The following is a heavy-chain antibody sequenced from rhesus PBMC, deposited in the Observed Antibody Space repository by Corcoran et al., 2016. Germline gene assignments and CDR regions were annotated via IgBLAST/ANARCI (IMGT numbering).Heavy chain of an antibody. J-gene: IGHJ4*01. CDR3: ARDESGFGSY. Sequence: EVQLVESGGGLAKPGGSLRLSCAASGFTFSDSYLDWVRQTPGRGLEWGSRISNGGGNTWYADSVKGRFTISRENAKNTLYLQMDGLRAEDTAVYYCARDESGFGSYWGQGVLVTVSS. CDR1: GFTFSDSY. CDR2: ISNGGGNT. V-gene: IGHV3-178*01. D-gene: IGHD5-24*01.